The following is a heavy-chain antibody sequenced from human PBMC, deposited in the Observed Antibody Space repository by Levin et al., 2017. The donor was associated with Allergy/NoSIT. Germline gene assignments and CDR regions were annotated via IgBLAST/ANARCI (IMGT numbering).Heavy chain of an antibody. Sequence: QTLSLTCSFPGFSLSTSGMCVTWIRQPPGKALEWLARIDWDDDKFYSTSLKTRLTISKDTSKNQVVLTMTNMDPVDTATYYCARIPNLGYTYGYYYGMDVWGQGTTVTVSS. V-gene: IGHV2-70*16. CDR2: IDWDDDK. D-gene: IGHD5-18*01. CDR3: ARIPNLGYTYGYYYGMDV. J-gene: IGHJ6*02. CDR1: GFSLSTSGMC.